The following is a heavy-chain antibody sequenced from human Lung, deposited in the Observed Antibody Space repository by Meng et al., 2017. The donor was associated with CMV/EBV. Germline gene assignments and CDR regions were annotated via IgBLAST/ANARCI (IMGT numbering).Heavy chain of an antibody. Sequence: VRSRDPGPRLVKPPEPLSLTGAVSGDSITNHNWWAWVRQPPGKGLEWIGEIPHRGSSAYNPSLKSRVSMSIDKSKNQFSLKLTSVTAADTAVYHCLRRSGGSVWGQGTLVTVSS. V-gene: IGHV4-4*03. J-gene: IGHJ1*01. CDR3: LRRSGGSV. CDR1: GDSITNHNW. CDR2: IPHRGSS. D-gene: IGHD3-10*01.